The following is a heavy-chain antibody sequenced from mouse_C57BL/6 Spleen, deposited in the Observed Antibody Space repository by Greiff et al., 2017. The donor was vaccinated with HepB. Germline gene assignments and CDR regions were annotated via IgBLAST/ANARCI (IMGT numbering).Heavy chain of an antibody. Sequence: QVQLQQSGAELARPGASVKLSCKASGYTFTSYGISWVKQSTGQGLEWIGEIYPRSGNTYYNEKFKGKATLTADKSSSTAYMELRSLTSEDSAVYFCARRTVVAKGYFDYWGQGTTLTVSS. D-gene: IGHD1-1*01. CDR3: ARRTVVAKGYFDY. CDR2: IYPRSGNT. CDR1: GYTFTSYG. J-gene: IGHJ2*01. V-gene: IGHV1-81*01.